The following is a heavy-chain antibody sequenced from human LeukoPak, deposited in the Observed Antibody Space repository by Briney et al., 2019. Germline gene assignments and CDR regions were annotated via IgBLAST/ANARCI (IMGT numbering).Heavy chain of an antibody. J-gene: IGHJ4*02. D-gene: IGHD1-26*01. CDR3: ARDGDAGWELLSTHFDY. CDR1: GFTVSSNY. V-gene: IGHV3-53*01. Sequence: PVGSLRLSCAASGFTVSSNYISWVRQAPGKGLEGGSIIYSGGSTCYADSVKGRFTISRDNAKNSLYLQMNSLRAEDPAVYYCARDGDAGWELLSTHFDYWGQGTLVTVSS. CDR2: IYSGGST.